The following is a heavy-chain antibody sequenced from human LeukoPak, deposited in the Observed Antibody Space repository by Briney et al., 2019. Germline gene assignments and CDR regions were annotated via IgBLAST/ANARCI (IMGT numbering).Heavy chain of an antibody. CDR3: AIHCSSIDCYAAAGVV. CDR2: INNDGSRT. V-gene: IGHV3-74*01. CDR1: GFNFSDYW. Sequence: GGSLRLPYAPSGFNFSDYWKYWLRPAPGKALVYVSLINNDGSRTNYADSVKGRVTISRDNAKNTLYLQMSCLRAEDTAIYYCAIHCSSIDCYAAAGVVWGQGTLVTVSS. D-gene: IGHD2-2*01. J-gene: IGHJ1*01.